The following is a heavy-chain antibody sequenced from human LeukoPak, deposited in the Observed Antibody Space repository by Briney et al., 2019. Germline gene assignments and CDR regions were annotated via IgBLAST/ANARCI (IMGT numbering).Heavy chain of an antibody. CDR1: GFTVSSNY. Sequence: GGSLRLSCAAPGFTVSSNYMSWVRQAPGKGLEWVSYISSSSSTIYYADSVKGRFTISRDNAKNSLYLQMNSLRAEDTAVYYCARARKYYYYMDVWGKGTTVTVSS. J-gene: IGHJ6*03. CDR2: ISSSSSTI. CDR3: ARARKYYYYMDV. V-gene: IGHV3-48*01.